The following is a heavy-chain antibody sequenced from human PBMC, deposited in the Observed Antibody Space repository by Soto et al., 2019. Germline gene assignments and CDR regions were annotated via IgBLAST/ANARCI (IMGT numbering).Heavy chain of an antibody. D-gene: IGHD3-10*01. J-gene: IGHJ6*02. CDR2: IKSKTDGGTT. CDR3: TTDHVLLWFGEFPGGMDV. V-gene: IGHV3-15*07. CDR1: GFTFSNAG. Sequence: PGGSLRLSCAASGFTFSNAGMNWVRQAPGKGLEWVGRIKSKTDGGTTDYAAPVKGRFTISRDDSKNTLYLQMNSLKTEDTAVYYCTTDHVLLWFGEFPGGMDVWGQGTTVTVSS.